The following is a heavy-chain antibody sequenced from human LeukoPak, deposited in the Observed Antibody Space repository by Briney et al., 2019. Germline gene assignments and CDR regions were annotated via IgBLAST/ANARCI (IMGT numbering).Heavy chain of an antibody. CDR2: ISTSSSYI. CDR3: ARDGDTVLTRGYYYYMDV. J-gene: IGHJ6*03. CDR1: GFTFSSYT. V-gene: IGHV3-21*01. Sequence: PGGSLRLSCAASGFTFSSYTMNWVRQAPGKGLEWVSSISTSSSYIYYADSVKGRFTIPRDNAKKSLYLQMNSLRAEDTAVYYCARDGDTVLTRGYYYYMDVWGKGTTVTVSS. D-gene: IGHD4-23*01.